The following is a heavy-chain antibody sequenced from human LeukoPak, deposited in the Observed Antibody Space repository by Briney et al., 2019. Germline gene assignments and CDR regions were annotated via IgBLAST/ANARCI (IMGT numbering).Heavy chain of an antibody. CDR1: GGSISSYY. V-gene: IGHV4-59*01. D-gene: IGHD6-19*01. J-gene: IGHJ6*03. CDR3: ARDAAGTYYYYYMDV. CDR2: IYYSGST. Sequence: PSETLSLTCTVSGGSISSYYWSWIRQPPGKGLEWIGYIYYSGSTNYNPSLESRVTISVDTSKNQFSLKLSSVTAADTAVYYCARDAAGTYYYYYMDVWGKGTTVTVSS.